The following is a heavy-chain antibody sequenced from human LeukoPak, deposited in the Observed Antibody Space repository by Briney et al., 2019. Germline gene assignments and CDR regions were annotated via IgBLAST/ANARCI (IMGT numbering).Heavy chain of an antibody. CDR1: GFTFSSYG. Sequence: GGSLRLSCAASGFTFSSYGMHWVRQAPGKGLEWVAFIRYDGSNKYYADSVKGRFTISRDNSKNTLYPQMNSLRAEDTAVYYCAKLTSYSSSRYRWFDPWGQGTLVTVSS. V-gene: IGHV3-30*02. J-gene: IGHJ5*02. CDR3: AKLTSYSSSRYRWFDP. CDR2: IRYDGSNK. D-gene: IGHD6-13*01.